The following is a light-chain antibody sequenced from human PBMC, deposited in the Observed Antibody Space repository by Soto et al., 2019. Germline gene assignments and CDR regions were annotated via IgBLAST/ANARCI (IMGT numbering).Light chain of an antibody. CDR3: SSYAGSNNLV. Sequence: SALTQPPSASGSPGQSVTISCTGTSSDVGGYNYVSWYQQHPGKAPKLVIYEVSKRPSGVPDRFSGSKSGNTASLTVSGLQAEDEADYYCSSYAGSNNLVFGGGTKLTVL. J-gene: IGLJ2*01. CDR1: SSDVGGYNY. V-gene: IGLV2-8*01. CDR2: EVS.